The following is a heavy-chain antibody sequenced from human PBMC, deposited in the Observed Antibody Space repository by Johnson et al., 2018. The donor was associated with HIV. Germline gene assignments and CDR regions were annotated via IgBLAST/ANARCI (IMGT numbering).Heavy chain of an antibody. V-gene: IGHV3-74*03. Sequence: MQLVESGGGVVQPGGSLTLSCAASGFTFSHYWMHWVRQAPGKGLVWVSRMNSDGSSTTYADSVKGRFTISRDNSKNTLYLQMNSLRAEDTAVDYCARALTSDAFDIWGQGTMFTVSS. J-gene: IGHJ3*02. CDR3: ARALTSDAFDI. D-gene: IGHD3-9*01. CDR2: MNSDGSST. CDR1: GFTFSHYW.